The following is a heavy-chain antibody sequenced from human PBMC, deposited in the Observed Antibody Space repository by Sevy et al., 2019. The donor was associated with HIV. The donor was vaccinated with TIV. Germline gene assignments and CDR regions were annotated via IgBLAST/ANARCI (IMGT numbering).Heavy chain of an antibody. CDR3: ARDAPYIAVAGLYYYYGMDV. CDR1: GGSISSYY. CDR2: IYTSGST. V-gene: IGHV4-4*07. J-gene: IGHJ6*02. D-gene: IGHD6-19*01. Sequence: SETLSLTCTVSGGSISSYYWSWIRQPAGKGLEWIGSIYTSGSTNYNPSLKSRVTMSVDTSKNQFSLKLSSVTAADTAVYYCARDAPYIAVAGLYYYYGMDVWGQRTTVTVSS.